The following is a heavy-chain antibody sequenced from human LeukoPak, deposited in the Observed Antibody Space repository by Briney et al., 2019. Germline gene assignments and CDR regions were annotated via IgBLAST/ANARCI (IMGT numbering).Heavy chain of an antibody. Sequence: PGGSLRLSCAASGFTFSSYGMHWVRQAPGKGLEWVAVISYDGSNKYYADSVKGRFTISRDNSKNTLYLQMNSLRAEDTAVYYCAKDRPAMYYYGSGSFDYWGQGTLVTVSS. D-gene: IGHD3-10*01. J-gene: IGHJ4*02. CDR3: AKDRPAMYYYGSGSFDY. V-gene: IGHV3-30*18. CDR2: ISYDGSNK. CDR1: GFTFSSYG.